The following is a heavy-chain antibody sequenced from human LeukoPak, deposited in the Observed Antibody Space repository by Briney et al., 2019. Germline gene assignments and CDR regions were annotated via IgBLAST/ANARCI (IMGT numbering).Heavy chain of an antibody. CDR3: ARVFGIYDFWSGYPLNWIDP. Sequence: NPSETLSLTCTVSGGSISSGGYYWSWIRQHPGKGLEWIGYIYYSGSTYYNPSLKSRVTISVDTSKNQFSLKLSSVTAADTAVYYCARVFGIYDFWSGYPLNWIDPWGQGTLVTVSS. V-gene: IGHV4-31*03. CDR2: IYYSGST. J-gene: IGHJ5*02. D-gene: IGHD3-3*01. CDR1: GGSISSGGYY.